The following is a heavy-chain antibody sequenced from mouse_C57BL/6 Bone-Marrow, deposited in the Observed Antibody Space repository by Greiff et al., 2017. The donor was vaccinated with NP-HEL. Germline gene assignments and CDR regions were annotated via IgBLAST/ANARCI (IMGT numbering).Heavy chain of an antibody. V-gene: IGHV1-81*01. J-gene: IGHJ3*01. Sequence: VKLMESGAELAGPGASVKLSCKASGYTFTSSGISWVKQRTGQGLEWVGASYPRSGNTYYNEKFKGKGTLTADKSSSPAYMELRSLTSEDSAVYFCARGGLYGNSWFAYWGQGTLVTVSA. CDR3: ARGGLYGNSWFAY. CDR1: GYTFTSSG. D-gene: IGHD2-1*01. CDR2: SYPRSGNT.